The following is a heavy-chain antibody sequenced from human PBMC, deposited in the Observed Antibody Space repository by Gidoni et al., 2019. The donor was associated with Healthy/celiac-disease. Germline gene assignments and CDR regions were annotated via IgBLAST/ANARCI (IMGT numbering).Heavy chain of an antibody. CDR1: GFTFSSYA. J-gene: IGHJ6*03. Sequence: EVQLLESGGGLVQPGGSRRLSCAASGFTFSSYAMSWVRQAPGKGLEWVSAISGSGGSTYYADSVKGRFTISRDHSKNTLYLQMNSLRAEDTAVYYCAKERGYGDYGSPYYYYYYMDVWGKGTTVTVSS. V-gene: IGHV3-23*01. D-gene: IGHD4-17*01. CDR2: ISGSGGST. CDR3: AKERGYGDYGSPYYYYYYMDV.